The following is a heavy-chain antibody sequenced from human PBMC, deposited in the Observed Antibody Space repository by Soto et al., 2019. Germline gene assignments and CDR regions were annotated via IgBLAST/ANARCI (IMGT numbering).Heavy chain of an antibody. CDR1: DGSIIYEYYH. CDR2: IHYSGSI. D-gene: IGHD2-21*02. Sequence: PSETLSLTCTVSDGSIIYEYYHWTWIRQSPGKGLEWIGYIHYSGSIIYNPSFKSRVTISVDTSKNQFSLQLSSVTAADTAVYFCAREDDGGDRDYYGLDVWGQGTTVTVSS. J-gene: IGHJ6*02. CDR3: AREDDGGDRDYYGLDV. V-gene: IGHV4-30-4*08.